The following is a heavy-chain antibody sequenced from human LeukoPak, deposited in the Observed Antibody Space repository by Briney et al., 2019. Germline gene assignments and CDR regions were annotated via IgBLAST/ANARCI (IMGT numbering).Heavy chain of an antibody. CDR1: GFTFSSYS. J-gene: IGHJ3*02. CDR2: ISSSSYI. D-gene: IGHD3-22*01. CDR3: ARDGTYYYVSSGYYLDAFDI. Sequence: GGSLRLSCAASGFTFSSYSMNWVRQAPGKGLEWVSSISSSSYIYYADSVKGRFTISRDNSKNTLYLQMNSLRAEDTAVYYCARDGTYYYVSSGYYLDAFDIWGQGTMVTVSS. V-gene: IGHV3-21*01.